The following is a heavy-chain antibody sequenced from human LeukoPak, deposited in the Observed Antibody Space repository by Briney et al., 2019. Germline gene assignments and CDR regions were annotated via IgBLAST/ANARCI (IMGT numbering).Heavy chain of an antibody. D-gene: IGHD6-13*01. J-gene: IGHJ4*02. CDR1: GFTFSNYW. CDR3: ARDRRSSAGSDF. Sequence: GGSLRLSCATSGFTFSNYWMSWVRQAPGEGLEWVANINQGGSGKYYLDSVKGRFSISRDNAKNSLFLRMDSLRADDTAVYYCARDRRSSAGSDFWGQGARVTVSS. V-gene: IGHV3-7*01. CDR2: INQGGSGK.